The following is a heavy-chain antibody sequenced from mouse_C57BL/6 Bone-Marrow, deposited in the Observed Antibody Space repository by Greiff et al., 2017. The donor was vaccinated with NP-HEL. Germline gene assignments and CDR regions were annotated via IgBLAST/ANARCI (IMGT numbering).Heavy chain of an antibody. D-gene: IGHD1-1*01. V-gene: IGHV1-56*01. CDR3: AKPFYGSRRD. CDR2: IFPRDGST. J-gene: IGHJ3*01. Sequence: VQLQQSGPELVRPGASVKISCKAPGYTFTSHWMQWVRQRPGQGLEWIGEIFPRDGSTKYNEKFKGKATLTVDTSSSTAYMELHSLPSEDSAVYFCAKPFYGSRRDWGQGTLVTVSA. CDR1: GYTFTSHW.